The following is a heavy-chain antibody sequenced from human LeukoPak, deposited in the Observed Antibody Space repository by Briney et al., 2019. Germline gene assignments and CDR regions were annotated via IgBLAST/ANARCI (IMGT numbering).Heavy chain of an antibody. CDR2: IYYSGSP. CDR1: GGSISSSSYY. D-gene: IGHD6-13*01. V-gene: IGHV4-39*01. CDR3: ASYPTVAAALFDY. Sequence: SETLSLTCTVSGGSISSSSYYWGWIRQPPGKRLEWIGSIYYSGSPYYNPSLKSRVTISVDTSKNQFSLKLSSVTAADTAVYYCASYPTVAAALFDYWGQGTLVTVSS. J-gene: IGHJ4*02.